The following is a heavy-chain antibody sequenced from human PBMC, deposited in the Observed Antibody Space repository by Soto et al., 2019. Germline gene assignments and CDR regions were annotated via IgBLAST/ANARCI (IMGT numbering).Heavy chain of an antibody. Sequence: ASVKVSCKVSGYTLTELSMHCVRQAPGKGLEWMGGFDPEDGETIYAQKFQGRVTMTEDTSTDTAYMELSSLRSEDTAVYYCATDTRTTAGFDHWGQGTLVTVSS. V-gene: IGHV1-24*01. D-gene: IGHD4-4*01. CDR2: FDPEDGET. J-gene: IGHJ5*02. CDR1: GYTLTELS. CDR3: ATDTRTTAGFDH.